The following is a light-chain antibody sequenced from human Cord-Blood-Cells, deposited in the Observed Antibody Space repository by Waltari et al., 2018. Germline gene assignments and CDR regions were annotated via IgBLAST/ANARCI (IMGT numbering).Light chain of an antibody. Sequence: AIPMTQSPSLLSEPVGDRVTITCRASQGIRNDLGWYQQKPGKAPKLLIYAASSLQSGVPSRFSGSGSGTDFTLTISSLQPEDFATYYCLQDYNYPWTFGQGTKVEIK. V-gene: IGKV1-6*01. CDR3: LQDYNYPWT. CDR2: AAS. CDR1: QGIRND. J-gene: IGKJ1*01.